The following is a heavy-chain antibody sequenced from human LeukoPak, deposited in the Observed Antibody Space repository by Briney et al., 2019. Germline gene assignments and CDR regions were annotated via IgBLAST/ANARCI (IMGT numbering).Heavy chain of an antibody. Sequence: SGGSLRLSCAASGFTFSDYYMSWIRQAPGKGLEWVSYISSSGSTIYYADSVKGRFTISRDNAKNSLYLQMNSLRAEDTAVYYCARRRLGYCSGGSCYSVKPLDVWGKGTTVTISS. CDR2: ISSSGSTI. D-gene: IGHD2-15*01. CDR3: ARRRLGYCSGGSCYSVKPLDV. J-gene: IGHJ6*04. CDR1: GFTFSDYY. V-gene: IGHV3-11*04.